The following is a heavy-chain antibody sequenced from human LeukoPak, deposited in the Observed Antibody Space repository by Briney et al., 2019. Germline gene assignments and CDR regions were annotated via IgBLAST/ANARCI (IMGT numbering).Heavy chain of an antibody. D-gene: IGHD2-21*02. CDR3: ARDPALVVTATDAFDI. Sequence: GGSLRLSCAASGFTFGSYAMHWVRQAPGKGLEWVAVISYDGSNKYYADSVKGRFTISRDNSKNTLYLQMNSLRAEDTAVYYCARDPALVVTATDAFDIWGQGTMVTASS. J-gene: IGHJ3*02. CDR2: ISYDGSNK. V-gene: IGHV3-30-3*01. CDR1: GFTFGSYA.